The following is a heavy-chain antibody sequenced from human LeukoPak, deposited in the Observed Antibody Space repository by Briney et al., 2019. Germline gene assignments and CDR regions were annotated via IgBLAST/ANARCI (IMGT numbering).Heavy chain of an antibody. J-gene: IGHJ4*02. D-gene: IGHD5-24*01. CDR1: GGSVSSGSYY. CDR2: IFYSGST. V-gene: IGHV4-61*01. Sequence: PSETLSLTCTVSGGSVSSGSYYWSWIRQPPGKGLEWIGYIFYSGSTYYNPSLKSRVTISVDTSKNQFSLKLSSVTAADTAVYFCAGGRDEYKVGNWGQGTLVTVSS. CDR3: AGGRDEYKVGN.